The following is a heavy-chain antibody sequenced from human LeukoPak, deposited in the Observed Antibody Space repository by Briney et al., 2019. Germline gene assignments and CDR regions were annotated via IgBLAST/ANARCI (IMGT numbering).Heavy chain of an antibody. D-gene: IGHD6-6*01. V-gene: IGHV3-23*01. CDR1: GFTFSSYA. Sequence: GSLGLSCAASGFTFSSYAMSWVRQAPGKGLEWVSAISGSGGSTYYADSVKGRFTISRDNSKNTLYLQMNSLRAEDTAVYYCAKDMRNIAARSEIDYWGQGTLVTVSS. CDR3: AKDMRNIAARSEIDY. J-gene: IGHJ4*02. CDR2: ISGSGGST.